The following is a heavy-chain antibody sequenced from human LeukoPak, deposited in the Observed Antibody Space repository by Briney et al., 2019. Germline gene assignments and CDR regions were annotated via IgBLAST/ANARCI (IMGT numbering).Heavy chain of an antibody. Sequence: ASVRVSCKASGYTFTGYYMHWVRQAPGQGLEWMGWINPNSGGTNYAQKFQGRVTMTRDTSISTAYMELSRLRSDDTAVYYCARAEYSSSSKGDYWGQGTLVTVSS. CDR3: ARAEYSSSSKGDY. D-gene: IGHD6-6*01. CDR1: GYTFTGYY. CDR2: INPNSGGT. V-gene: IGHV1-2*02. J-gene: IGHJ4*02.